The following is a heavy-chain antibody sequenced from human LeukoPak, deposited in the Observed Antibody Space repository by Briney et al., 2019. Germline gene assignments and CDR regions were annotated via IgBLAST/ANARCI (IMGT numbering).Heavy chain of an antibody. CDR2: INPNSGGT. D-gene: IGHD1-1*01. V-gene: IGHV1-2*02. CDR1: GYTFTGYY. CDR3: ARDGAGTTSQWGYYYYMDV. J-gene: IGHJ6*03. Sequence: ASVKVSCKASGYTFTGYYMHWVRQAPGQGLEWMGWINPNSGGTNYAQKFQGRVTMTRDTSISTAYMELSRLRSDDTAVYYCARDGAGTTSQWGYYYYMDVWGKGTTVTVSS.